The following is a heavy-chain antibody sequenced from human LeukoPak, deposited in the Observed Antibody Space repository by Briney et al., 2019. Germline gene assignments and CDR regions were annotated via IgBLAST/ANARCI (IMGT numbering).Heavy chain of an antibody. Sequence: GGSLRLSCAASGFTFSSYWMSWVRQAPGKGLEWVANIKQDGSEKYYVDSVEGRFTISRDNAKNSLYLQMNSLRVEDTAVYYCASIAAVNPANAFDIWGQGTMVTVSS. V-gene: IGHV3-7*01. CDR2: IKQDGSEK. CDR3: ASIAAVNPANAFDI. CDR1: GFTFSSYW. D-gene: IGHD6-13*01. J-gene: IGHJ3*02.